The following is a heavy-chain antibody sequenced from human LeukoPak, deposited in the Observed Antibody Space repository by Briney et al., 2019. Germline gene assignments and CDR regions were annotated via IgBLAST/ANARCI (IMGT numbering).Heavy chain of an antibody. CDR1: GGSISSYY. V-gene: IGHV4-59*01. CDR3: ARSANYYGSGSYPDY. Sequence: PSETLSLTCTVSGGSISSYYWSWIRQPPGKGLEWIGYIYYSGSTNYNPSLKSRVTISVDTSKNQFSLKLSPVTAADTAVYYCARSANYYGSGSYPDYWGQGTLVTVSS. CDR2: IYYSGST. J-gene: IGHJ4*02. D-gene: IGHD3-10*01.